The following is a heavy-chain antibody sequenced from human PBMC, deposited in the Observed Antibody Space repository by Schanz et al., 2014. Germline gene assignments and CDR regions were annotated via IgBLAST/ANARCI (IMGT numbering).Heavy chain of an antibody. D-gene: IGHD3-10*01. CDR2: ITPTLGKV. CDR3: ARDPQYYYGSGRGY. Sequence: QVQLVQSGAEVKNPGASVKVSCKASGYTFINSDINWVRQAPGQGLEWMGRITPTLGKVDYAQKFQGRVTITADISTSTAYMELISLTSEDTAVYYCARDPQYYYGSGRGYWGQGTLVTVST. CDR1: GYTFINSD. V-gene: IGHV1-69*09. J-gene: IGHJ4*02.